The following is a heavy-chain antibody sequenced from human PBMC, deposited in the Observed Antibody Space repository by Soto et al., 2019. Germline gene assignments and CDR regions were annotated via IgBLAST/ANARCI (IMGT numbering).Heavy chain of an antibody. CDR1: GRSFNSYY. D-gene: IGHD4-17*01. Sequence: QVQLQQWGAGLLKPSETLSLTCAVYGRSFNSYYWSWIRQPPGKGPEWIGEISHSGSTNCNPSLRSRVTISAETSKNQSSLKLSSVTAADTAGYYCARGRGTTVTTPWYFDLWGRGTLVTVSS. V-gene: IGHV4-34*01. J-gene: IGHJ2*01. CDR3: ARGRGTTVTTPWYFDL. CDR2: ISHSGST.